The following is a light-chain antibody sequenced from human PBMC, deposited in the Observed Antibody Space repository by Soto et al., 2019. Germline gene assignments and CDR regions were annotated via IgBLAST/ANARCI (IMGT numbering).Light chain of an antibody. V-gene: IGKV3-15*01. CDR1: QSINTL. CDR2: GAS. J-gene: IGKJ2*01. CDR3: QQNYDWPEYT. Sequence: TVMTQSPATLSVSPGERATLSCKSSQSINTLLAWYQQKPGQAPRLLIYGASTRATGVPGRFSGSGSGTEFTLTIDSRQSEDFAVYFCQQNYDWPEYTFGQGTKLEIK.